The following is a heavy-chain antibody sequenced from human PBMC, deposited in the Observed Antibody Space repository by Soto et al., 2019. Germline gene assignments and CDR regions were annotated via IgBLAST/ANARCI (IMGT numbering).Heavy chain of an antibody. D-gene: IGHD2-2*01. CDR1: GFTFSSYW. V-gene: IGHV3-7*01. Sequence: EVQLVESGGGLVQPGGSLRLSCAASGFTFSSYWMSWVRQAPGKGLEWVANIKQDGSEKYYVDSVKGRFTISRDNAKNSLYLQMNSLRAEDTAVYYCARSRRRYCSSTSCYGFEAYYFDYWGQGTLVTVSS. CDR3: ARSRRRYCSSTSCYGFEAYYFDY. J-gene: IGHJ4*02. CDR2: IKQDGSEK.